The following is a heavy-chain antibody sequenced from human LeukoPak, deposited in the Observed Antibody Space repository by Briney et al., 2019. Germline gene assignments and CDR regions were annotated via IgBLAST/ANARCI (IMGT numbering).Heavy chain of an antibody. J-gene: IGHJ4*02. CDR2: IYYSGST. D-gene: IGHD3-10*01. CDR3: ARDQARITMVRGAAVRYFDY. V-gene: IGHV4-31*03. CDR1: GGSISSGGYY. Sequence: SSETLSLTCTVSGGSISSGGYYWSWIRQHPGKGLAWIGYIYYSGSTYYNPSLKSRVTISVDTSKNQFSLKLSSVTAADTAVYYCARDQARITMVRGAAVRYFDYWGQGTLVTVSS.